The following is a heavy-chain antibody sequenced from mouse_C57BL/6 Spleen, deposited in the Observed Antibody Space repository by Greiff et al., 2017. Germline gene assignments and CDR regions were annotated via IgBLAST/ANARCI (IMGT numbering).Heavy chain of an antibody. CDR1: GFSLTSYG. J-gene: IGHJ4*01. Sequence: VKVVESGPGLVQPSQSLSITCTVSGFSLTSYGVHWVRQSPGKGLEWLGVIWRGGSTDYNAAFMSRLSITKDNSKSQVCFKMNSLQADDTAIYDCAKNEHPAMDYWGQGTSVTVSS. CDR2: IWRGGST. V-gene: IGHV2-5*01. CDR3: AKNEHPAMDY.